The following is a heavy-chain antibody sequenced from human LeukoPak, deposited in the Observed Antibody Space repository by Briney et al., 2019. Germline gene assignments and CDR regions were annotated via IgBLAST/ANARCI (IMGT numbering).Heavy chain of an antibody. J-gene: IGHJ6*03. CDR2: ISHSGST. V-gene: IGHV4-34*01. D-gene: IGHD5-18*01. CDR3: ARDVDTAMVGFWGHYMDV. CDR1: GGSFSGYY. Sequence: PSETLSLTCGVYGGSFSGYYWNWIRQSPGKGLEWIGEISHSGSTNYNPSLKSRVTMSVDTSQKQFSLKLSSVTAADTAVYYCARDVDTAMVGFWGHYMDVWGKGTTVTVSS.